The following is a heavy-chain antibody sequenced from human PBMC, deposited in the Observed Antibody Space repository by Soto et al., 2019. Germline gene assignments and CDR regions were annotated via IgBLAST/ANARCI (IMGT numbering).Heavy chain of an antibody. CDR1: GYTFTSYG. Sequence: GASVQVSCKASGYTFTSYGISWVRQAPGQRLEWMGWINADNGNTKYSQKFQGRVTITRDTSASTAYMELSSLRSEDTAVYYCARGDGYYYFDYWGQGTLVTVSS. CDR3: ARGDGYYYFDY. CDR2: INADNGNT. V-gene: IGHV1-3*01. D-gene: IGHD3-22*01. J-gene: IGHJ4*02.